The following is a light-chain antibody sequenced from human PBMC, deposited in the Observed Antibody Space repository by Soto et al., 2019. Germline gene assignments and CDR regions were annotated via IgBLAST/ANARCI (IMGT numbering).Light chain of an antibody. CDR3: QIWGTGTYVV. CDR1: SGHSSYA. J-gene: IGLJ2*01. V-gene: IGLV4-69*01. Sequence: QLVLTQSPSASASLGASVKLTCTLSSGHSSYAIAWHQQQPEKGPRYLMKLNSDGSHSKGDGIPDRFSGSSSGAERYLTISGLQSEDEADYYCQIWGTGTYVVFGGGTKLTVL. CDR2: LNSDGSH.